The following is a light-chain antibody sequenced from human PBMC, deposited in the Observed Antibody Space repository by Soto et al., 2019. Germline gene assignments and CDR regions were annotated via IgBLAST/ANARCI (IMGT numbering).Light chain of an antibody. CDR1: QGVSSS. CDR3: QQASTSSFT. Sequence: ATRMTQSPSSSYASTGDRVNIACRADQGVSSSLAWYQQKPGRAPNLLIYAASTLQSGVPSTFGGSGSGTDFTLTISCLQSEDLPTYFCQQASTSSFTFGPGTKVDGK. J-gene: IGKJ3*01. CDR2: AAS. V-gene: IGKV1-8*01.